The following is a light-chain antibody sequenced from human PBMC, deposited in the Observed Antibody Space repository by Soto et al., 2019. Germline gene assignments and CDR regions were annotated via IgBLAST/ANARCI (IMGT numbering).Light chain of an antibody. CDR3: QQYNDWPSMYT. J-gene: IGKJ2*01. CDR1: QSFDSN. V-gene: IGKV3-15*01. Sequence: EIVMTQSPATLSVSPGERATLSCRASQSFDSNLAWYQQKHGQAPRLLIFGASTRASGVPARFSGSGSGTEFTLTISSLQSEDFAVYYCQQYNDWPSMYTFVQGTKLEMK. CDR2: GAS.